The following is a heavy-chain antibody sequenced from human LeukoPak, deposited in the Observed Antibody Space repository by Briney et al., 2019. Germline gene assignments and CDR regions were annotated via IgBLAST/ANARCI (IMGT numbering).Heavy chain of an antibody. J-gene: IGHJ4*02. CDR3: ANLHYDILTGYIYYFDY. Sequence: GGSLRLSCAASGFTFSSYAMSWVRQAPGKGLEWVSSISGSGASTYYADSVKGRFTISRDNSKNTLYLQMNSLRAEDTAVYYCANLHYDILTGYIYYFDYWGQGTLVTVSS. V-gene: IGHV3-23*01. CDR1: GFTFSSYA. CDR2: ISGSGAST. D-gene: IGHD3-9*01.